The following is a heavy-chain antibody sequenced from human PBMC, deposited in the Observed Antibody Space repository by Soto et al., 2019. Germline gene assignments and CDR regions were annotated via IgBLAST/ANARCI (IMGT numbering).Heavy chain of an antibody. CDR3: ARDRYYYDSSGYYLFDY. CDR2: ISAYNGNT. V-gene: IGHV1-18*01. J-gene: IGHJ4*02. CDR1: GYTFTIYG. Sequence: GASVKVSCKASGYTFTIYGISWVRQAPGQGLEWMGWISAYNGNTNYAQKLQGRVTMTTDTSTSTAYMELRSLRSDDTAVYYCARDRYYYDSSGYYLFDYWGQGTLVTVSS. D-gene: IGHD3-22*01.